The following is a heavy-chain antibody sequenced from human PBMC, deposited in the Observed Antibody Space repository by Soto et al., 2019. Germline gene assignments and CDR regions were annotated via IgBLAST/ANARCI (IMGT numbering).Heavy chain of an antibody. V-gene: IGHV4-31*03. CDR3: ARSESSGPGTYFDY. CDR1: GGSISSGGYY. CDR2: IYYSGST. D-gene: IGHD3-22*01. J-gene: IGHJ4*02. Sequence: SETLSLTCTVSGGSISSGGYYWSWIRQHPGKGLEWIGYIYYSGSTYYNPSLKSRITISGDTSKNQFSLKLSSVTAADTAVYYCARSESSGPGTYFDYWGQGTLVTVSS.